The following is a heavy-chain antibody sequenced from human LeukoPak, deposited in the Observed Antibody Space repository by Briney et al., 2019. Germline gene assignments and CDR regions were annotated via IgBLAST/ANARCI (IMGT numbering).Heavy chain of an antibody. D-gene: IGHD5-12*01. CDR2: ISNSGGST. Sequence: PGGSLRLSCAASGFTFSSYVMSWVRQAPGKGLEWVSSISNSGGSTYYADSVKGRFTISRDNSKNTLYLQMNSLRAEDTAVYYCARSVDIDYWGQGTLVTVSS. J-gene: IGHJ4*02. CDR3: ARSVDIDY. CDR1: GFTFSSYV. V-gene: IGHV3-23*01.